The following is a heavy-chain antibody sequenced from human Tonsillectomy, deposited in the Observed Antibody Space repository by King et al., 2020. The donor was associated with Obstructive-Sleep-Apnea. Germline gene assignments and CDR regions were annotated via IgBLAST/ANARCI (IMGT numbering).Heavy chain of an antibody. V-gene: IGHV3-9*01. CDR2: ISWNSGSI. CDR3: AKDRAPVVVPAAMCYYYYGMDV. D-gene: IGHD2-2*01. CDR1: GFTFDDYA. Sequence: EVQLVESGGGLVQPGRSLRLSCAASGFTFDDYAMHWVRQAPGKGLEWVSGISWNSGSIGYADSVKGRFTISRDNAKNSLYLQMNSLRAEDTALYYCAKDRAPVVVPAAMCYYYYGMDVRGQGTTVTVSS. J-gene: IGHJ6*02.